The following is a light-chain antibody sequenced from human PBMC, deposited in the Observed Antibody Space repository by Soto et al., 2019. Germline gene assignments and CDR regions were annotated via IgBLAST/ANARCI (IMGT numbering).Light chain of an antibody. CDR1: QSGSSSS. Sequence: EIVLTKSPGTLSLSPGERATISCRASQSGSSSSLAWYQQKRGQAPRLLIHDASSRATGIPDRFSGSGSGTDFTLTIIRLEPEDFGVYYCQQYGGSPRTFGQGNKFEVK. CDR3: QQYGGSPRT. CDR2: DAS. J-gene: IGKJ1*01. V-gene: IGKV3-20*01.